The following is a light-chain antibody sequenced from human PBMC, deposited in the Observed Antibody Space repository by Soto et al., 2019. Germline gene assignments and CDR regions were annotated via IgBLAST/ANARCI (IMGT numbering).Light chain of an antibody. CDR3: QPYNNWPLT. V-gene: IGKV3-15*01. CDR2: DTA. J-gene: IGKJ4*02. CDR1: QGIGDT. Sequence: VVKQAPATPFESPGEGVTLSCRASQGIGDTLAWYQHKPGHAPILLSYDTATMATGVPARVSYSRSGPEVTLTINSRQSEDFAIYYGQPYNNWPLTFSGGTKGDIK.